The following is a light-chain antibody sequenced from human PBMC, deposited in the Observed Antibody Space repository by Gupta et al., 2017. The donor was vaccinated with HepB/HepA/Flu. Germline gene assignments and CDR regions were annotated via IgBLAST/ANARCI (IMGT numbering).Light chain of an antibody. V-gene: IGLV3-21*01. CDR1: TIGSKS. Sequence: SSVLTQPPSVSVAPGKTARITCGGNTIGSKSVHWYPQKPAQAPVLVIRYDSERPSGSPERVSGSNSGATATISISMVDAGEEADYYCQVWENRSDNRGVFGGGTKLTVL. J-gene: IGLJ3*02. CDR2: YDS. CDR3: QVWENRSDNRGV.